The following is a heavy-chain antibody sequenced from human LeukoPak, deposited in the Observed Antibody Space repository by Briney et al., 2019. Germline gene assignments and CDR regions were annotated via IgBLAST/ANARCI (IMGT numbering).Heavy chain of an antibody. Sequence: GRSLRLSCAASGFTFDDYAMHWVWQAPGKGLEWVSGISWNSGSIGYADSVKGRFTISRDNAKNSLYLQMNSLRAEDTALYYCAKPMGVVGWLQPFDYWGQGTLVTVSS. D-gene: IGHD5-24*01. CDR1: GFTFDDYA. J-gene: IGHJ4*02. V-gene: IGHV3-9*01. CDR3: AKPMGVVGWLQPFDY. CDR2: ISWNSGSI.